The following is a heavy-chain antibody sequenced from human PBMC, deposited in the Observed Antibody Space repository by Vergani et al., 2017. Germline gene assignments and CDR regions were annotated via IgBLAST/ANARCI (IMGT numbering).Heavy chain of an antibody. CDR2: ISPNSGGT. J-gene: IGHJ6*03. CDR1: GYTFTGYY. CDR3: ARSCGTNTCSXAGTQYYYYYYLDI. Sequence: QVQLVQSVTEVEKPGASVKVSCKASGYTFTGYYIHWVRQAPGQALEWMGWISPNSGGTNYAQKFQGRVTMTRDTSISTAYMELSRLRSDDTAVYYCARSCGTNTCSXAGTQYYYYYYLDIWGKGTTVTVSS. V-gene: IGHV1-2*02. D-gene: IGHD2-8*01.